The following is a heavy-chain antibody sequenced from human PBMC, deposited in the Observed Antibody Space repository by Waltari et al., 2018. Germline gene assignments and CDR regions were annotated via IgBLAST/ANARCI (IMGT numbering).Heavy chain of an antibody. CDR1: GYTFTGYY. Sequence: QVQLVQSGAEVKKPGASVKVSCKASGYTFTGYYMHWVRQAPGQRLEWMGWINPNSVGTNYAQKFQCRVTMTRDTSIRTAYMELSRRRSDGTAVYYCARAGGSSGWRDAFDIWGQGTMVTVSS. CDR2: INPNSVGT. D-gene: IGHD6-19*01. CDR3: ARAGGSSGWRDAFDI. J-gene: IGHJ3*02. V-gene: IGHV1-2*02.